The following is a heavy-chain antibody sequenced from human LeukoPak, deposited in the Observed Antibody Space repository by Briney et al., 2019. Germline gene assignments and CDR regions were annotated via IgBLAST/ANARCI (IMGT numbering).Heavy chain of an antibody. CDR1: GGSISSYY. D-gene: IGHD2-2*01. Sequence: SETLSLTCTVSGGSISSYYWSWIRQPPGKGLEWIGYIYYSGSTNYNPSLKSRVTISVDTSKNQFSLKLSSVTAADTAVYYCARGAKRRYCSSTSCYNHWFDPWGQGTLVTVSS. V-gene: IGHV4-59*01. CDR3: ARGAKRRYCSSTSCYNHWFDP. J-gene: IGHJ5*02. CDR2: IYYSGST.